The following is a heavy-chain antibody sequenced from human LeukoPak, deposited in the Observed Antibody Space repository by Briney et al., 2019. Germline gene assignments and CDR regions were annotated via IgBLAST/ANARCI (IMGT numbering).Heavy chain of an antibody. Sequence: GASVKVSCKASGYTFTSYGISWVRQAPGQGLEWMGGISAYNGNTNYAQNLQGRVTMTTDTSTSTAYMELRSLRSDDTAVYYCARDRAAAGTVSIVAYWGQGTLVTVSS. J-gene: IGHJ4*02. D-gene: IGHD6-13*01. CDR1: GYTFTSYG. V-gene: IGHV1-18*04. CDR3: ARDRAAAGTVSIVAY. CDR2: ISAYNGNT.